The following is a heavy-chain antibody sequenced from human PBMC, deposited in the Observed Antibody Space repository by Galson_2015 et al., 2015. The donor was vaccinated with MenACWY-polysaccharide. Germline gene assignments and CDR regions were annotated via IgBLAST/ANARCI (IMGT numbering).Heavy chain of an antibody. CDR2: MNPNSGTT. V-gene: IGHV1-8*01. J-gene: IGHJ6*02. D-gene: IGHD2-8*01. CDR1: GYTFTSYD. Sequence: SVKVSCKASGYTFTSYDINWVRQAPGQGLEWMGWMNPNSGTTGYAQGIQGRVTMTRDTSISTAYMELGSLRSEDTAVYYCARTKRELIEQMGYAIPSGSYDGMDVWGQGTTVAVSS. CDR3: ARTKRELIEQMGYAIPSGSYDGMDV.